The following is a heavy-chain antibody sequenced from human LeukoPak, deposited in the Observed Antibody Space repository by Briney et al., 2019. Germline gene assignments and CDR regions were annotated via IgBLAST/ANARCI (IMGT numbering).Heavy chain of an antibody. CDR3: AAYYGSGSPHYYYGMDV. V-gene: IGHV3-23*01. CDR2: ISGSGGST. Sequence: GGSLRLSCAASGFTFSSYAMSWVGQAPGKGLEGVSAISGSGGSTFYADSVNGRFTISRDNSKNTLYLQMNSLRAEDTAVYYCAAYYGSGSPHYYYGMDVWGQGTTVTVSS. D-gene: IGHD3-10*01. CDR1: GFTFSSYA. J-gene: IGHJ6*02.